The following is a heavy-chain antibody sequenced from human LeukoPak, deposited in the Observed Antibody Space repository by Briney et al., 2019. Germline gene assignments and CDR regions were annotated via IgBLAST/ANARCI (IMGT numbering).Heavy chain of an antibody. D-gene: IGHD2-2*01. CDR3: ARDSHCSSTSCYAEAFDI. V-gene: IGHV1-69*13. J-gene: IGHJ3*02. Sequence: ASVKVSCKASGGTFSSYAISWVRQAPGQGLEWMGGINPIFGTANYAQKFQGRVTITADESTSTAYMELSSLRSEDTAVYYCARDSHCSSTSCYAEAFDIWGQGTMVTVSS. CDR2: INPIFGTA. CDR1: GGTFSSYA.